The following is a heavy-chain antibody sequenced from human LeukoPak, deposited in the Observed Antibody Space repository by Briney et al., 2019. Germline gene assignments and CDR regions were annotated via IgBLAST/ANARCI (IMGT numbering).Heavy chain of an antibody. CDR3: AKAVLSMVTGGGYFDS. D-gene: IGHD3-10*01. J-gene: IGHJ4*02. CDR1: GFAFSNYA. CDR2: LSGGGDSR. Sequence: PGGSLRLXCAASGFAFSNYAMSWGRQAPGKGLEWVSSLSGGGDSRYYADSVMGRFTISRDNSKNTLYLQMNSLRAEDTAVYYCAKAVLSMVTGGGYFDSWGQGTLVTVSS. V-gene: IGHV3-23*01.